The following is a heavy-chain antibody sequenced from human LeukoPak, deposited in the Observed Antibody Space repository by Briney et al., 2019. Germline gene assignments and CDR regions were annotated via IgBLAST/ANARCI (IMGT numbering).Heavy chain of an antibody. CDR2: IYPGDSDT. J-gene: IGHJ4*02. D-gene: IGHD2-15*01. CDR3: ALNPRGYCSGGRCYIGY. CDR1: GYSFTNYW. V-gene: IGHV5-51*01. Sequence: GESLKISCKGSGYSFTNYWIGWVRQMPRKGLEWMGIIYPGDSDTRYSPSFQGQVTISADKSISTAYLQWSSLKASDTAMYYCALNPRGYCSGGRCYIGYWGQGTLVTVSS.